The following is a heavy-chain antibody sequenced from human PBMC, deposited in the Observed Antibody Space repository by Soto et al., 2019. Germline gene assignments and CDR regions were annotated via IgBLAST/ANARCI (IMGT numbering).Heavy chain of an antibody. CDR3: ARDQGSHPGD. J-gene: IGHJ4*02. CDR2: IHNSGST. Sequence: QVQLQESGPGLVRPSGTVSLTCAVSGLSISSGDWWSWVRQPPGKGLEWIGDIHNSGSTNYNPSLKSRVTMSVGPSKDLFSLTLTSVTAADTAFYYCARDQGSHPGDWGQGTLVSVSS. CDR1: GLSISSGDW. V-gene: IGHV4-4*02. D-gene: IGHD6-13*01.